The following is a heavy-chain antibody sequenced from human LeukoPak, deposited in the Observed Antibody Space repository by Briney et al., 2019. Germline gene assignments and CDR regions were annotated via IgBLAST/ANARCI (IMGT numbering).Heavy chain of an antibody. CDR3: ASSTVVTQVGY. V-gene: IGHV4-38-2*02. CDR1: GYSISSGYY. J-gene: IGHJ4*02. Sequence: PSETLSLTCTVSGYSISSGYYWGWIRQPPGKGLEWIGSIYHSGSTYYNPSLKSRVTISVDTSKNQFSLKLSSVTAADTAVYYCASSTVVTQVGYWGQGTLVTVSS. CDR2: IYHSGST. D-gene: IGHD4-23*01.